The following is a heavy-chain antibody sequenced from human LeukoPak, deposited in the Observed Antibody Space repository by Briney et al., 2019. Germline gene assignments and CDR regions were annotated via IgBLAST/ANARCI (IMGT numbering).Heavy chain of an antibody. J-gene: IGHJ4*02. CDR1: GGTFSSYA. V-gene: IGHV1-69*13. CDR2: IIPIFGTA. CDR3: ARGRVAWFGESFFDY. D-gene: IGHD3-10*01. Sequence: SSVKVSCKASGGTFSSYAISWVRQAPGQGLEWMGGIIPIFGTANYAQKFQGRVTITADESTSTAYMELSSLRSEDTAVYYCARGRVAWFGESFFDYWGQGTLVTVSS.